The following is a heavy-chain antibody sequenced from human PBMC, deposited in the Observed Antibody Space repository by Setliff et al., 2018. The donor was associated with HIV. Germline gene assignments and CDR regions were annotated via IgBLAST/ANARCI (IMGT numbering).Heavy chain of an antibody. CDR2: MNPNSGNT. V-gene: IGHV1-8*02. Sequence: ASVKVSCKASGYTFTSYDINWVRQAPGQGLEWMGWMNPNSGNTGYARKFQGRITMTRNTSITTAYMELCRLGSEDTAVYYCARVPPLKAFGGVISLYYFDYWGQGTLVTVSS. D-gene: IGHD3-16*02. CDR3: ARVPPLKAFGGVISLYYFDY. CDR1: GYTFTSYD. J-gene: IGHJ4*02.